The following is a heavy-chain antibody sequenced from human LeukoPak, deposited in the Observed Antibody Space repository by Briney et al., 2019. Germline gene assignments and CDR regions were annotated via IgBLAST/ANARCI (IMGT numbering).Heavy chain of an antibody. V-gene: IGHV4-59*08. D-gene: IGHD3-22*01. CDR3: ARLLYYYDSSGLGTGYFDY. Sequence: SETLSLTCTVSGGSISSYYWSWIRQPPGKGLEWIGYIYYSGGTNYNPSLKSRVTISVDTSKNQFSLKLSSVTAADTAVYYCARLLYYYDSSGLGTGYFDYWGQGTLVTVSS. J-gene: IGHJ4*02. CDR1: GGSISSYY. CDR2: IYYSGGT.